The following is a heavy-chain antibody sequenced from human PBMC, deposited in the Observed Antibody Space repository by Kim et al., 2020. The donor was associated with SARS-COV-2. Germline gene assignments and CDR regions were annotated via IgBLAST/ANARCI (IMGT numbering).Heavy chain of an antibody. Sequence: GESLKISCKGSGYSFTSYWIGWVRQMPGKGLEWMGIIYPGDSDTRYSPSFQGQVTISADKSISTAYLQWSSLKASDTAMYYCARRYKDYDILTGYRNYYYGMDVWGQGTTVTVSS. CDR2: IYPGDSDT. J-gene: IGHJ6*02. CDR3: ARRYKDYDILTGYRNYYYGMDV. D-gene: IGHD3-9*01. V-gene: IGHV5-51*01. CDR1: GYSFTSYW.